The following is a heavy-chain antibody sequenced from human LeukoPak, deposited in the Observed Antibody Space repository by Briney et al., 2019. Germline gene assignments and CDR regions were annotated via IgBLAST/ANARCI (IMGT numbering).Heavy chain of an antibody. CDR1: GGPLTSYY. CDR2: VYYSGST. D-gene: IGHD4-23*01. Sequence: SETLSLTCTVSGGPLTSYYWSWIRRPPGKGLEWIGYVYYSGSTNYNPSLKSRVTISVDTSKNRFSLKLSSVTAADTAVYYCARAVVDTVANSYYFDYWGQGTLVTVSS. CDR3: ARAVVDTVANSYYFDY. V-gene: IGHV4-59*01. J-gene: IGHJ4*02.